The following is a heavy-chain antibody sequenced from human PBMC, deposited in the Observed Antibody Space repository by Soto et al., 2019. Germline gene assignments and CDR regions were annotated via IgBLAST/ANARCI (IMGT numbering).Heavy chain of an antibody. CDR1: GGTFSSYA. Sequence: SVKVSCKASGGTFSSYAISWVRQAPGQGLEWMGEIIPIFGTANYAQKFQGRVTITADKSKNQFSLKLSSVTAADTAVYYCARLPIAVAPIDYWGQGTLVTVSS. CDR3: ARLPIAVAPIDY. D-gene: IGHD6-19*01. V-gene: IGHV1-69*06. J-gene: IGHJ4*02. CDR2: IIPIFGTA.